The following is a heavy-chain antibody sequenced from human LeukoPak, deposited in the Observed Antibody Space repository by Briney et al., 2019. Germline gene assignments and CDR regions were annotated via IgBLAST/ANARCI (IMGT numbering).Heavy chain of an antibody. CDR3: ARDGGYAYGNFDY. CDR2: IYNSVST. Sequence: SETLSLTCTVSGXSISSYYGSWIRQPPGKGLEWIGNIYNSVSTNYNPSLKSRVTISIDTSKKQFSLKLSSVTAADTAVYYCARDGGYAYGNFDYWGQGTLVTVSS. CDR1: GXSISSYY. J-gene: IGHJ4*02. V-gene: IGHV4-59*01. D-gene: IGHD5-18*01.